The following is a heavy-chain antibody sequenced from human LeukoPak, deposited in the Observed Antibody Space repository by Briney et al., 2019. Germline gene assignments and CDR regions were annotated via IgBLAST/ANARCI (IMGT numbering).Heavy chain of an antibody. J-gene: IGHJ6*03. D-gene: IGHD1-26*01. CDR3: AAGNLSTSGSYYYYYYMDV. CDR2: IVVGSGNT. Sequence: GTSVKVSCKASGFTFTSSAMQWVRQARGQRLEWIGWIVVGSGNTNYAQKFQERVTITRDMSTSTAYMELSSLRSEDTAVYYCAAGNLSTSGSYYYYYYMDVWGKGTTVTVSS. V-gene: IGHV1-58*02. CDR1: GFTFTSSA.